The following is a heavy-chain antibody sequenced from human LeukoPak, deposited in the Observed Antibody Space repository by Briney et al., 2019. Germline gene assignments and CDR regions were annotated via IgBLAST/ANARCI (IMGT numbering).Heavy chain of an antibody. CDR2: IYHTGIT. CDR1: GDSITSDNC. Sequence: SETLSLTCIVSGDSITSDNCWGWIRQPPGKGLEWIGSIYHTGITNYNPSLKSRVTMSMDTSKNQFSLRLSSVTAADTAVYYCARRYDYYYYMDVWGKGTTVTVSS. D-gene: IGHD3-9*01. J-gene: IGHJ6*03. V-gene: IGHV4-38-2*02. CDR3: ARRYDYYYYMDV.